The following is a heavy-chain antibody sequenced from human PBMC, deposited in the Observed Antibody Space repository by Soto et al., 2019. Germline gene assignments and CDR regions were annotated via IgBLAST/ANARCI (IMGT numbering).Heavy chain of an antibody. CDR3: ARSYYYDSSGYSGVFDY. Sequence: SETLSLTCAVSGGSISSSNWWSWVRQPPGKGLEWIGEIYHSGSTNYNPSLKSRVTISVDKSKNQFSLKLSSVTAADTAVYYCARSYYYDSSGYSGVFDYWGQGTLVTVSS. CDR1: GGSISSSNW. J-gene: IGHJ4*02. CDR2: IYHSGST. D-gene: IGHD3-22*01. V-gene: IGHV4-4*02.